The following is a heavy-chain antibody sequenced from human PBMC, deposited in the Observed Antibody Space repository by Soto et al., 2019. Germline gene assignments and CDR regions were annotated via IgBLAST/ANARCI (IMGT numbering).Heavy chain of an antibody. V-gene: IGHV3-74*01. J-gene: IGHJ4*02. CDR2: INSDGSST. CDR1: GFTFSSNW. CDR3: VKEVETVRLVAFAL. Sequence: LRLSCAASGFTFSSNWMHWVRQAPGKGLVWVSRINSDGSSTSYADSVKGRFTISRDNAKNTLYLQMNSLRAEDTAVYYCVKEVETVRLVAFALWGQGTQVTVSS. D-gene: IGHD5-18*01.